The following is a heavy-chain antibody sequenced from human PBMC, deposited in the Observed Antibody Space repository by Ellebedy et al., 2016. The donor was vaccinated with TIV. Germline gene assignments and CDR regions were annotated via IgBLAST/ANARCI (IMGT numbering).Heavy chain of an antibody. J-gene: IGHJ4*02. CDR2: ISRDSTSI. CDR3: ARDAGDTDSWFYFDF. V-gene: IGHV3-21*01. D-gene: IGHD6-13*01. CDR1: GFTFSSHT. Sequence: GESLKISCVASGFTFSSHTMNWVRQAPGKGLEWVSSISRDSTSIYYAESVKGRFTISRDNAENSLYLQMNSLRAEDTAVYYCARDAGDTDSWFYFDFWGQGAPVSVSS.